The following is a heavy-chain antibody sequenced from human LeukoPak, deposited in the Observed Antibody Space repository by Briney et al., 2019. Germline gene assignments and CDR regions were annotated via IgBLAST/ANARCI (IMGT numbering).Heavy chain of an antibody. CDR2: IGTSGTTI. CDR3: ARSRTWFGDAGEFDY. Sequence: GGSLRLSCAASGFAFSDYYMSWIRQAPGKGLEWVSYIGTSGTTIYYVDSVKGRFTISRDNAKNSLYLQMNSLRAEDTAVYYCARSRTWFGDAGEFDYWGQGTLVTVSS. J-gene: IGHJ4*02. V-gene: IGHV3-11*04. D-gene: IGHD3-10*01. CDR1: GFAFSDYY.